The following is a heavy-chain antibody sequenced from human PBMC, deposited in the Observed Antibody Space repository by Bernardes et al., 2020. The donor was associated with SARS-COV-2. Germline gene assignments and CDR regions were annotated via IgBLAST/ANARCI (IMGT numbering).Heavy chain of an antibody. J-gene: IGHJ6*02. CDR3: ATRIGVVAAYALDV. V-gene: IGHV3-74*01. CDR1: GFAFSRYW. Sequence: GGSLRLSFAASGFAFSRYWMHWFRQAPGKGLVWVSDINGHGRNTTYADSVKGRFTVSRDNAKNTLYLQMDSLRAEDTAVYYCATRIGVVAAYALDVWGQGTTVTVSS. CDR2: INGHGRNT. D-gene: IGHD6-25*01.